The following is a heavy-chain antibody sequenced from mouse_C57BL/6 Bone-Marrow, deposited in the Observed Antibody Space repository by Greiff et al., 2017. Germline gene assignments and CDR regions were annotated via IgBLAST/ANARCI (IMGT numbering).Heavy chain of an antibody. V-gene: IGHV5-9-1*02. CDR1: GFTFSSYA. Sequence: EVQLVESGEGLVKPGGSLKLSCAASGFTFSSYAMSWVRQTPEKRLEWVAYISSGGDYIYYADTVTGRFTISRDNARNTLYLQMSSLKSEDTAMYYCTRDEDYYGSSYYWYFDVGGTGTTVTVSS. D-gene: IGHD1-1*01. CDR2: ISSGGDYI. CDR3: TRDEDYYGSSYYWYFDV. J-gene: IGHJ1*03.